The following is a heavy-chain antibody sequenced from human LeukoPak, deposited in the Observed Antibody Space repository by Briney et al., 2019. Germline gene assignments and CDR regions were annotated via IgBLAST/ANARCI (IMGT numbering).Heavy chain of an antibody. CDR3: AKDLSMVRAIFDY. V-gene: IGHV3-7*01. D-gene: IGHD3-10*01. J-gene: IGHJ4*02. CDR2: IKQDGNEK. Sequence: GGSLRLSCAASGFTFSNYWMSWVRQAPGKGPEWVANIKQDGNEKYYVDSVKGRFTISRDNSKNMLYLQMNSLRAEDTAVYYCAKDLSMVRAIFDYWGQGTLVTVSS. CDR1: GFTFSNYW.